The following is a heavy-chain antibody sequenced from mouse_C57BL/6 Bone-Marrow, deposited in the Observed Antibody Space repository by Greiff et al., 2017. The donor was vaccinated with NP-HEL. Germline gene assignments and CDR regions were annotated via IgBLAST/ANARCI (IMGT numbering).Heavy chain of an antibody. CDR1: GYTFTGYW. CDR3: ARLWDGVPYGVDY. CDR2: FLPGSGSI. J-gene: IGHJ4*01. V-gene: IGHV1-9*01. Sequence: VKLMESGAELMKPGASVKLSCKATGYTFTGYWIEWVKQRPGHGLEWIGEFLPGSGSINYNEKFKGKATFTADTSSNTAYMQLSSLTTEDSAIYDGARLWDGVPYGVDYWGQGTSVTVSS. D-gene: IGHD2-10*02.